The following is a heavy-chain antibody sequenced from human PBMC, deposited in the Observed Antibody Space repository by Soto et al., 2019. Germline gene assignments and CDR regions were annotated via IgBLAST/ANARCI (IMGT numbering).Heavy chain of an antibody. J-gene: IGHJ4*02. D-gene: IGHD6-19*01. CDR2: IYHSGST. CDR3: ARFNSRSGTEYFVY. CDR1: GGSITSGGIY. Sequence: QVKLQESGPGLVQPAQTLSLSCTVSGGSITSGGIYWSWLRQHPRQGLEWIGYIYHSGSTTYNPSLTSRVTISVDTSKNQFSLTVTSLTVADTAVYYCARFNSRSGTEYFVYWGQGTLVTVSS. V-gene: IGHV4-31*03.